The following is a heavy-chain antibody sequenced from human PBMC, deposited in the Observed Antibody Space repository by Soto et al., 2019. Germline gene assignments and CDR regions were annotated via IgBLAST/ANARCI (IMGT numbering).Heavy chain of an antibody. J-gene: IGHJ4*02. CDR1: GGSISSYY. D-gene: IGHD7-27*01. V-gene: IGHV4-59*08. CDR2: IYYSGST. Sequence: SETLSLTCTVSGGSISSYYWSWIRQPPGKGPEWIGYIYYSGSTNYNPSLKSRVTISVDTSKNQFSLKLSSVSATDTAVYYCTRGPSGDKVDYWSPGTLVTVSS. CDR3: TRGPSGDKVDY.